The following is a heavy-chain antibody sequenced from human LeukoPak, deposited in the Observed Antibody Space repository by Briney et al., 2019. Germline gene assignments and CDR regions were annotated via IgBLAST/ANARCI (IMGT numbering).Heavy chain of an antibody. V-gene: IGHV1-8*01. J-gene: IGHJ6*02. CDR2: MNPNSGNT. CDR1: GYTFTSYD. Sequence: ASVKVSCKASGYTFTSYDINWVRQATGQGLEWMGWMNPNSGNTGYAQKFQGRVTMTRNTSISTAYMELSSLRSEDTAVYYCARGRVTGDIYYYYGMDVWGQGTMVTVSS. D-gene: IGHD7-27*01. CDR3: ARGRVTGDIYYYYGMDV.